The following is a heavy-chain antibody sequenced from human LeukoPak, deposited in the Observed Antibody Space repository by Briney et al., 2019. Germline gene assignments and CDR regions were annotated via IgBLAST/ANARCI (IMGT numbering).Heavy chain of an antibody. Sequence: GGSLRLSCAASGXTFSTYSMNWVRQAPGKGLEWVSTITSSSAYIYYADSVKGRFTISRDNAKNSLYLQMNSLRAEDTAVYYCARDLFGSGSFYGFWGQGTLVTVSS. J-gene: IGHJ4*02. CDR3: ARDLFGSGSFYGF. CDR2: ITSSSAYI. V-gene: IGHV3-21*06. CDR1: GXTFSTYS. D-gene: IGHD3-10*01.